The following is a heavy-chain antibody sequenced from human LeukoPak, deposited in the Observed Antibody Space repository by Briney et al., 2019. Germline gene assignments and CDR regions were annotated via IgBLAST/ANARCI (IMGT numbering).Heavy chain of an antibody. CDR1: GFTFSSYW. J-gene: IGHJ3*02. V-gene: IGHV3-74*01. CDR3: ARAKNYYYDSSAFDI. CDR2: INSDGSST. Sequence: PGGSLRLSCAASGFTFSSYWMHWVRQAPGKGLVWVSRINSDGSSTSYADSVKGRFTISRDNAKNTLYLQMNSLRAEDTAVYYCARAKNYYYDSSAFDIWGQGTMVTVSS. D-gene: IGHD3-22*01.